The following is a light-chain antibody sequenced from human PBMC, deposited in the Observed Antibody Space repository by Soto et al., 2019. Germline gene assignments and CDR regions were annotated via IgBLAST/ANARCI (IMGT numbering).Light chain of an antibody. J-gene: IGLJ2*01. CDR3: SSYTSSSTLEV. Sequence: ALTQPASVSGSPGQSITISCTGTSSDVGGYNYVYWYQQHPGKAPKLMLYDISNRPSGVSNRFSGSKSGNTASLTISGLQAEDEADYYCSSYTSSSTLEVFGGGTKLTVL. CDR1: SSDVGGYNY. CDR2: DIS. V-gene: IGLV2-14*01.